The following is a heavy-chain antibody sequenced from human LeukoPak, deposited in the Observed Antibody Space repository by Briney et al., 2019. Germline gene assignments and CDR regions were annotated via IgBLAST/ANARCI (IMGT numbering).Heavy chain of an antibody. CDR1: GGSISSYY. D-gene: IGHD4-17*01. CDR3: AGSLDYGDGMDV. Sequence: SETLSLTCTVSGGSISSYYWSWIRQPPGKGLEWIGYIYYSGSTNYNPSLKSRVTISVDTSKNQFSLKLSSVTAADTAVYYCAGSLDYGDGMDVWGQGTTVTVSS. J-gene: IGHJ6*02. V-gene: IGHV4-59*01. CDR2: IYYSGST.